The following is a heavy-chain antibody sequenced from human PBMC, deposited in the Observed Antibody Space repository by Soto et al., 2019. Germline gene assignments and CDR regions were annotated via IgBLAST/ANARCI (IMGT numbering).Heavy chain of an antibody. V-gene: IGHV3-30*18. CDR3: AKSPIAVAVFFDY. CDR2: ISYDGSNK. Sequence: PGGSLRLSCAASGFTFSSYGMHWVRQAPGKGLEWVAVISYDGSNKYYADSVKGRFTISRDNSKNTLYLQMNSLRAEDTAVYYCAKSPIAVAVFFDYWGQGTLVTVSS. CDR1: GFTFSSYG. J-gene: IGHJ4*02. D-gene: IGHD6-19*01.